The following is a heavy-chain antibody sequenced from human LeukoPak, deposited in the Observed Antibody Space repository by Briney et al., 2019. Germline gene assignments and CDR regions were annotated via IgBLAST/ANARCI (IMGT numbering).Heavy chain of an antibody. J-gene: IGHJ5*02. D-gene: IGHD4-11*01. Sequence: GGSLRLSCAASGFTFSSYAMSWVRQAPGKGLEWVSAISGSGGSTYYADSVKGRFTISGDNSKNTLYLQMNSLRAEGTAVYYCAKGGFMTTDFDPWGQGTLVTVSS. CDR1: GFTFSSYA. CDR2: ISGSGGST. CDR3: AKGGFMTTDFDP. V-gene: IGHV3-23*01.